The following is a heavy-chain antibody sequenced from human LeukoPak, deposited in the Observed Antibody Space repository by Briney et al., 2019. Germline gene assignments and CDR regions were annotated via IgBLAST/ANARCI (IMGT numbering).Heavy chain of an antibody. Sequence: GGPLRLSCAASGFAFSSYWITWVRQAPGKGLEWVANIKPDGSGKTYVDSVKGRFTISRDNAKNSLYLQMRGLRVEDTAVYYCSSQPAVLDLDCWGQGTLVTVSS. D-gene: IGHD6-19*01. J-gene: IGHJ4*02. CDR2: IKPDGSGK. CDR1: GFAFSSYW. CDR3: SSQPAVLDLDC. V-gene: IGHV3-7*01.